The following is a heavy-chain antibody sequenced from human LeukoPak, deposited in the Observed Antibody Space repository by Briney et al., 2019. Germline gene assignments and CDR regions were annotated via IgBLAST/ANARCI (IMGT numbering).Heavy chain of an antibody. CDR1: GFTFSNAW. CDR3: TTDLVRDYYGSGSYL. CDR2: IKSKTDGGTT. Sequence: PGGSLRLSCAASGFTFSNAWMSWVRQAPGKGLEWVGRIKSKTDGGTTDYAAPVKGRFTISRDDSKNTLYLQMNSLKTEDTAVYYCTTDLVRDYYGSGSYLWGQGTLVTVSS. V-gene: IGHV3-15*01. D-gene: IGHD3-10*01. J-gene: IGHJ4*02.